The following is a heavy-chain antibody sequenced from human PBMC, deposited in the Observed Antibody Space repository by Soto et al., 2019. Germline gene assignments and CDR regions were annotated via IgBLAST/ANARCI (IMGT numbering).Heavy chain of an antibody. Sequence: QVQLVQSGAEAKKPGSSVKVSCKASGGTFSSYAISWVRQDPGQGLVWMGGIIPIFGTANYAQNFQGRVTITADESTSTAYMERSSLRSEDTAVYYCASLRYYYDSSGYPTYWFNPWVQGTLVTVSS. CDR3: ASLRYYYDSSGYPTYWFNP. V-gene: IGHV1-69*01. CDR2: IIPIFGTA. D-gene: IGHD3-22*01. CDR1: GGTFSSYA. J-gene: IGHJ5*02.